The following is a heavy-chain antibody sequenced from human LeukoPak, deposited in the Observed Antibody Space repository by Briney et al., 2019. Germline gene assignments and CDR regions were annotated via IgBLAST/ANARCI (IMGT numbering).Heavy chain of an antibody. CDR3: AKDRLLAYCGGDCYSNGPFDY. D-gene: IGHD2-21*02. Sequence: GGSLRLSCAASGFTFSSYAMSWVRQAPGKGLAWVSAISGSGGSTYYADSVKGRFTISRDNSKNTLYLQMNSLRAGDTAVYYCAKDRLLAYCGGDCYSNGPFDYWGQGTLVTVSS. CDR2: ISGSGGST. CDR1: GFTFSSYA. J-gene: IGHJ4*02. V-gene: IGHV3-23*01.